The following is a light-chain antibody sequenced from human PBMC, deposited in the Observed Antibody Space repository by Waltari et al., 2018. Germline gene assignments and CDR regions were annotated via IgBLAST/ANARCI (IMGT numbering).Light chain of an antibody. CDR2: DAS. Sequence: EIVLTQAPATLSLSPGERDTLSCRASQSVSSYLAWYQQKPGQAPRLLIYDASNRATGIPARFSGSGSGTDFTLTISSLEPEDFAVYYCQQRSNWPRRYTFGQGTKLEIK. V-gene: IGKV3-11*01. CDR3: QQRSNWPRRYT. CDR1: QSVSSY. J-gene: IGKJ2*01.